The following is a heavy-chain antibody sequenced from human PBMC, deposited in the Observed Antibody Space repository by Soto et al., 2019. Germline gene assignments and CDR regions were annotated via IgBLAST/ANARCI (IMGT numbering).Heavy chain of an antibody. CDR3: ARGGDVLLWFGDQDWFDP. CDR2: ISSRSSTI. V-gene: IGHV3-48*01. CDR1: GFTFSSYA. J-gene: IGHJ5*02. D-gene: IGHD3-10*01. Sequence: PGGSLRLSCAASGFTFSSYAMSWVRQAPGKGLEWVSYISSRSSTIYYADSVKGRFTISRDNAKNSLYLQMNSLRAEDTAVYYCARGGDVLLWFGDQDWFDPWGQGTLVTVS.